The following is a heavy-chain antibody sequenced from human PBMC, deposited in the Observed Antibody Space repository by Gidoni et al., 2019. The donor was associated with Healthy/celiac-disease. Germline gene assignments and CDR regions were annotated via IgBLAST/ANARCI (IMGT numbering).Heavy chain of an antibody. D-gene: IGHD3-10*01. Sequence: EVQLLESGGGLVQPGASLRLSCAASGFTCSSYAMCWVRQAPGKGLEWVSAISGSGGSTYYADSVKGRFTIARDNSKNTLYLQMNSLRAEDTAVYYCAKDPMVRGVGIGYWGQGTLVTVSS. V-gene: IGHV3-23*01. CDR2: ISGSGGST. J-gene: IGHJ4*02. CDR1: GFTCSSYA. CDR3: AKDPMVRGVGIGY.